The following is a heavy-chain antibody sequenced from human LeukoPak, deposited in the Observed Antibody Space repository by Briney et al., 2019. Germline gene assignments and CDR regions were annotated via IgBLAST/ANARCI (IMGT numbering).Heavy chain of an antibody. D-gene: IGHD3-16*01. CDR2: IYTSGST. CDR1: GGSISSGTSY. Sequence: SETLSLTCTVSGGSISSGTSYWSWIRQPAGKGLEWIGRIYTSGSTNYNPSLKSRVTISVDTSKNQFSLKLSSVTAADTAVYYCARHWGSKYLSGAFDIWGQGTMVTVSS. CDR3: ARHWGSKYLSGAFDI. V-gene: IGHV4-61*02. J-gene: IGHJ3*02.